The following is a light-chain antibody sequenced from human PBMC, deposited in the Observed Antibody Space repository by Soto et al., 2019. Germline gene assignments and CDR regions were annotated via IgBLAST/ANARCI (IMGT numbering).Light chain of an antibody. CDR1: QSVSSSY. V-gene: IGKV3-20*01. CDR3: QQFGTSSWT. J-gene: IGKJ1*01. Sequence: EIVLTQSPGTLSLSPGERATLSCRASQSVSSSYLAWYQQKPGQAPRLRIYGASTRATGIPDRRSGSGSGTDFTLSISRLEPEDFAVYYCQQFGTSSWTFGEGTKVEIK. CDR2: GAS.